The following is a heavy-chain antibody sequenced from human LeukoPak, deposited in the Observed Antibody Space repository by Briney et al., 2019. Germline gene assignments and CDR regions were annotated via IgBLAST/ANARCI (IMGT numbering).Heavy chain of an antibody. J-gene: IGHJ4*02. D-gene: IGHD2-15*01. Sequence: PSETLSLTCTVSGGSISSYYWSWIRQPAGKGLEWIGRIYTSGSTNYNPSLKSRVTISVDTSKNQFSLKLSSVTAADTAVYYCASQSYCSGGSCYSAVDYWGQGTLVTVSS. CDR2: IYTSGST. CDR1: GGSISSYY. CDR3: ASQSYCSGGSCYSAVDY. V-gene: IGHV4-4*07.